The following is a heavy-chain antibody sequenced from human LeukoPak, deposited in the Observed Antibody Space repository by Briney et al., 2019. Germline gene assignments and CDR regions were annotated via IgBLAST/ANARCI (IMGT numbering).Heavy chain of an antibody. J-gene: IGHJ6*03. V-gene: IGHV1-69*05. Sequence: GASVKVSCKASGGTFSSYAISWVRQAPGQGLEWMGGIIPIFGTANYAQKFQGRVTITTDESTSTAYMELSSLRSEDTAVYYCARATVTISYYYYYMDVWGKGTTVTVSS. CDR3: ARATVTISYYYYYMDV. CDR1: GGTFSSYA. D-gene: IGHD4-17*01. CDR2: IIPIFGTA.